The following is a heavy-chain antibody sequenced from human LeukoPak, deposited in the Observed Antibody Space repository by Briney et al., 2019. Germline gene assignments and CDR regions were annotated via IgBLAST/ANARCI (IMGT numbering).Heavy chain of an antibody. V-gene: IGHV3-48*01. CDR1: GFTFGSYS. Sequence: PGGSLRLSCAASGFTFGSYSMNWVRQAPGKGLEWISYISSGSRTIYYADSVEGRFTVSRDNAKNSLYLQMRSLRAEDTAVYCCARESITGHRDFDYWGQGTLVTVSS. CDR3: ARESITGHRDFDY. J-gene: IGHJ4*02. CDR2: ISSGSRTI. D-gene: IGHD1-20*01.